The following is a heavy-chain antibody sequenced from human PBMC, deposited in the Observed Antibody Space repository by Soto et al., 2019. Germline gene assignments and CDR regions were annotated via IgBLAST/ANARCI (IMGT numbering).Heavy chain of an antibody. D-gene: IGHD6-6*01. J-gene: IGHJ4*02. V-gene: IGHV4-34*01. CDR2: INHSGST. CDR3: ARGSLVPYVTSIAAPIDY. CDR1: GGSFSGYY. Sequence: QVQLQQWGAGLLKPSETLSLTCAVYGGSFSGYYWSWIRQPPGKGLEWIGEINHSGSTNYNPSLKSRVTISVDTSKNQFSLKLSSVTAADTAVYYCARGSLVPYVTSIAAPIDYWGQGTLVTVSS.